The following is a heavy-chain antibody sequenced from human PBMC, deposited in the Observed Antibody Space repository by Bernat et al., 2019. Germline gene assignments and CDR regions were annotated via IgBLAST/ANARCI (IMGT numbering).Heavy chain of an antibody. J-gene: IGHJ6*03. Sequence: QVQLVQSGAEVKKPGASVKVSCKASGYTFTSNGISWVRQAPGQGLELMGWISAYNGNTNYAQKLQGRVTMTTDTSTSTAYMELRSLSADDTAVYFCASGSDYGDYVDLGHYYCYMVVWGKGTTVTVSS. CDR3: ASGSDYGDYVDLGHYYCYMVV. CDR2: ISAYNGNT. V-gene: IGHV1-18*01. D-gene: IGHD4-17*01. CDR1: GYTFTSNG.